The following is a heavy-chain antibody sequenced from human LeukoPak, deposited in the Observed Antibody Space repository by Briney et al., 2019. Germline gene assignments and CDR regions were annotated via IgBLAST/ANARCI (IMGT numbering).Heavy chain of an antibody. CDR3: ARARTPIYYDSSGYYWYFDY. V-gene: IGHV3-66*01. Sequence: PGGSLRLSCAASGFTVSSNYMSWVRQAPGKGLEWVSVIYSGGSTYYADSVKGRFTISRDNSKNTLYLQMNSLRAEDTAVYYCARARTPIYYDSSGYYWYFDYWGQGTLVTVSS. J-gene: IGHJ4*02. CDR1: GFTVSSNY. D-gene: IGHD3-22*01. CDR2: IYSGGST.